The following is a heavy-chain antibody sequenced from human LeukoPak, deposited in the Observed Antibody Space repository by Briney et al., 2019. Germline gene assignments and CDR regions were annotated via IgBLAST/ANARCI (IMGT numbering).Heavy chain of an antibody. Sequence: ASVEVSCKASGYSFNIFGMSWVRQAPGQGLEWMGWISAYNGKTRFAQKFQGRVTMTTDASTSTAYMKLSSLTSDDTAVYYCARYFGSGTSDYWGQGTLVTVSS. CDR1: GYSFNIFG. D-gene: IGHD3-10*01. CDR3: ARYFGSGTSDY. V-gene: IGHV1-18*01. CDR2: ISAYNGKT. J-gene: IGHJ4*02.